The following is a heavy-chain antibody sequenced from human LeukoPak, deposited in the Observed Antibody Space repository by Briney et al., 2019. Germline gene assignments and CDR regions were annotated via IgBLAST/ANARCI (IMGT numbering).Heavy chain of an antibody. CDR1: GFTFSSYA. CDR2: ISGSGGST. CDR3: AKADSSGWYIAYFDY. Sequence: PGGSLRLSCAASGFTFSSYAMIWVRQAPGKGLEWVSAISGSGGSTYYADSVKGRFTISRDNSKNTLYLQMNSLRAEDTAVYYCAKADSSGWYIAYFDYWGQGTLVTVSS. D-gene: IGHD6-19*01. V-gene: IGHV3-23*01. J-gene: IGHJ4*02.